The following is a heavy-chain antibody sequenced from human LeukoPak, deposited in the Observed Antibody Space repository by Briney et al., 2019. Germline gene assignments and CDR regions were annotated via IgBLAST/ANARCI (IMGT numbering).Heavy chain of an antibody. CDR3: ARVSYYYDSSGYYFDY. CDR2: IIPIFGTA. Sequence: GSSVKVSRKASGGTFSSYAISWVRQAPGQGLEWMGGIIPIFGTANYAQKFQGRVTITADESTSTAYMELSSLRSEDTAVYYCARVSYYYDSSGYYFDYWGQGTLVTVSS. J-gene: IGHJ4*02. D-gene: IGHD3-22*01. V-gene: IGHV1-69*01. CDR1: GGTFSSYA.